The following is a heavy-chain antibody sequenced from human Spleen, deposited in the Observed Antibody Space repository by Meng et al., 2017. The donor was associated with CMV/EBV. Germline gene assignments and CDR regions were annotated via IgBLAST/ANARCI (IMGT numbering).Heavy chain of an antibody. CDR2: IRYDGSVT. Sequence: GGSLRLSCRASGFTFNVFGMPWVLQAPGKGLEWVTFIRYDGSVTYYIDSVKGRFTISRDNSKNTLYLQMNSLRAEDTAVYSCAKDGYCSGTSCLLTVTTRGYVMDVWGQGTTVTVSS. CDR1: GFTFNVFG. D-gene: IGHD2-2*01. V-gene: IGHV3-30*02. CDR3: AKDGYCSGTSCLLTVTTRGYVMDV. J-gene: IGHJ6*02.